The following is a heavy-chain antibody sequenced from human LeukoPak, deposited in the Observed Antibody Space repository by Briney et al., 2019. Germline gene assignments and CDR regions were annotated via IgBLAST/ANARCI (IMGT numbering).Heavy chain of an antibody. V-gene: IGHV3-30*02. Sequence: GGSLRLSCAASGFTFSSYGIHWVRQAPGKGLEWVAFIRYDGSHKYYADSVKGRFTISRGNSKNTLYLHMNSLRAEDTAVYYCAKDAYYGSGSYYYYYMDVWGKGTTVTISS. CDR3: AKDAYYGSGSYYYYYMDV. J-gene: IGHJ6*03. D-gene: IGHD3-10*01. CDR2: IRYDGSHK. CDR1: GFTFSSYG.